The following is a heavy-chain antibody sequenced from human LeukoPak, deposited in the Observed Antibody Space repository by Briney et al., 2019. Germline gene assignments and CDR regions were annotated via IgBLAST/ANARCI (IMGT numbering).Heavy chain of an antibody. D-gene: IGHD1-14*01. CDR3: ALHSGSRPPFPSGDY. CDR2: IIPIFGTA. V-gene: IGHV1-69*05. Sequence: ASVKLSCKASGGTFSSYAISWVRQAPGQGLEWMGGIIPIFGTANYAQKFQGRVTITTDESTSTAYMELSSLRSEDTAVYYCALHSGSRPPFPSGDYWGQGTLVTVSS. J-gene: IGHJ4*02. CDR1: GGTFSSYA.